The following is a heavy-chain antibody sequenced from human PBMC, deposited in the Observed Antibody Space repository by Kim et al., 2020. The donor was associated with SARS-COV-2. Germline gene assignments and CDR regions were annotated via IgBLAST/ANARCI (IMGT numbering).Heavy chain of an antibody. J-gene: IGHJ5*02. CDR2: IDPSDSYT. Sequence: GESLKISCKGSGYSFTSYWISWVRQMPGKGLEWMGRIDPSDSYTNYSPSFQGHVTISADKSISTAYLQWSSLKASDTAMYYCARGSRGYSYGIFWGNWFDPWGQGTLVTVSS. CDR1: GYSFTSYW. CDR3: ARGSRGYSYGIFWGNWFDP. V-gene: IGHV5-10-1*01. D-gene: IGHD5-18*01.